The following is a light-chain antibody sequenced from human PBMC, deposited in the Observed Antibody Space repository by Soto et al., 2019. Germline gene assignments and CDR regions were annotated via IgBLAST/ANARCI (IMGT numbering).Light chain of an antibody. CDR3: QQRTNWPTST. Sequence: EIVLTQSPATLSLPPGERATLSCRASQNVRSYLAWYQQKPGQAPRLLIHDASSRATGIPDRFSGSGSGTDFTLTISSLEPEDSAVYYCQQRTNWPTSTFGQGTRLEI. J-gene: IGKJ5*01. CDR1: QNVRSY. CDR2: DAS. V-gene: IGKV3-11*01.